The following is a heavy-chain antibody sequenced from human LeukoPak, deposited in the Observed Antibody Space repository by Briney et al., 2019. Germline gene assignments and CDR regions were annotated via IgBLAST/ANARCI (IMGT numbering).Heavy chain of an antibody. Sequence: GGSLRLSCAASGFTFSRYSMNWVRQAPGKGLGWSSSFISSSSYIYYADSVKGRFTISRDNAKNSLYLQMNSLRAEDTAVYYCARDRSDRLAVAGTSAFDYWGQGTLVTVSS. D-gene: IGHD6-19*01. CDR2: FISSSSYI. CDR3: ARDRSDRLAVAGTSAFDY. J-gene: IGHJ4*02. V-gene: IGHV3-21*01. CDR1: GFTFSRYS.